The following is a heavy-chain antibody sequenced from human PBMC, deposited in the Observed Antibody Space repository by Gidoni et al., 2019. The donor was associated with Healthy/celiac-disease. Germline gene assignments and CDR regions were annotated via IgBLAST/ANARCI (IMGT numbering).Heavy chain of an antibody. D-gene: IGHD2-2*01. Sequence: EVQLVESGGGLVKPGGSLRLSCAASGFTFSSYSMNWVRQAPGKGLGGVSSISSSSSYIYYADSVKGRFTISRDNAKNSLYLQMNSLRAEDTAVYYCARDRVVVPAAKTYYYYGMDVWGQGTTVTVSS. CDR3: ARDRVVVPAAKTYYYYGMDV. CDR2: ISSSSSYI. V-gene: IGHV3-21*01. CDR1: GFTFSSYS. J-gene: IGHJ6*02.